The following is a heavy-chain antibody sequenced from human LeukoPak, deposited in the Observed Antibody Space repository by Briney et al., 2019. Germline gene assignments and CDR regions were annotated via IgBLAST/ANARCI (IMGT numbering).Heavy chain of an antibody. Sequence: PGGSLRLSCVASGFTFSSYSMNWVRQAPGKGLEWVSYISSSGSTIYYADSVKGRFTISRDNAKNSLYLQMNSLRAEDTAVYYCASHKQYYYYYYMDVWGKGTTVTVSS. J-gene: IGHJ6*03. CDR1: GFTFSSYS. CDR3: ASHKQYYYYYYMDV. CDR2: ISSSGSTI. V-gene: IGHV3-48*01.